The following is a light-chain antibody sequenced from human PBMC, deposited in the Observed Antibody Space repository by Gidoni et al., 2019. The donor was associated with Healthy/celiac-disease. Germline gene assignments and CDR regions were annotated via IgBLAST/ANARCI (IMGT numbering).Light chain of an antibody. Sequence: AIRMTQSPFSLSASVGDRVTITCWASQGISSYLAWYQQKPAKAPKLFIYYASSLQSGVPSRFSGRGSGTDYTLTISRLQPEDSATYYCQQYYSTPPNTFGHGTRLEIK. V-gene: IGKV1D-43*01. CDR3: QQYYSTPPNT. CDR2: YAS. CDR1: QGISSY. J-gene: IGKJ5*01.